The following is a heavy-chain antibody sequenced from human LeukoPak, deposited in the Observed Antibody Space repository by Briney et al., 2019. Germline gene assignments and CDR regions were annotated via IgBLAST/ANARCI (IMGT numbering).Heavy chain of an antibody. V-gene: IGHV3-30*18. Sequence: QPGGSLRLSCAASGFTFSSYGMHWVRQAPGKGLEWVAVISYDGSNKYYADSVKGRFTISRDNSKNTLYLQMNSLRAEDTAVYFCAKYSGSYYYPPNWDSWGQGTLVTVSS. J-gene: IGHJ4*02. D-gene: IGHD1-26*01. CDR1: GFTFSSYG. CDR3: AKYSGSYYYPPNWDS. CDR2: ISYDGSNK.